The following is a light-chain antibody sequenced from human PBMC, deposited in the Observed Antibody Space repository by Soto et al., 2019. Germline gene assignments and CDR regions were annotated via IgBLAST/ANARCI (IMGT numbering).Light chain of an antibody. CDR3: QQRSNWPPWT. J-gene: IGKJ1*01. CDR2: DAS. CDR1: QSVSSY. V-gene: IGKV3-11*01. Sequence: EIVLTQSPATLSLSPGERATLSCRASQSVSSYFAWYQQKPGQAPRLLIYDASNRATGIPARFSGSGSGTDFTLTISSLYPEDFAVYYCQQRSNWPPWTFGQGTQVEIK.